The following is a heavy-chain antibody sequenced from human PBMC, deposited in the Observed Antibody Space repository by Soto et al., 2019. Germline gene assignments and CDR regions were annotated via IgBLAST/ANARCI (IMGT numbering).Heavy chain of an antibody. Sequence: KPSETLSLTCTVSGGSLNTDSSYWTWVRQPPGGGLEYLGYVYYTGVTNYNPSLKSRVTISLDMSKSQFFLTLSSVTPADTATYYCARVLGSSWYFDLWGRGTLVTVS. D-gene: IGHD2-15*01. CDR3: ARVLGSSWYFDL. V-gene: IGHV4-61*01. J-gene: IGHJ2*01. CDR2: VYYTGVT. CDR1: GGSLNTDSSY.